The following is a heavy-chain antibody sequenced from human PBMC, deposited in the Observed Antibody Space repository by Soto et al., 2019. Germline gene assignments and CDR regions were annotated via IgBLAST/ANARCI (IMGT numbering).Heavy chain of an antibody. CDR3: AREVLWSRYFDY. D-gene: IGHD3-10*01. V-gene: IGHV3-30-3*01. Sequence: QVQLVESGGGVVRPGRSLRLSCAASGFIFSNYVMYWVRQAPGKGLEWVAFMSYDGTTKSYADSVKGRFTISRDNSQNTLYLQMNSLRPEDTGVYYCAREVLWSRYFDYWGQGTLVTVSS. CDR2: MSYDGTTK. J-gene: IGHJ4*02. CDR1: GFIFSNYV.